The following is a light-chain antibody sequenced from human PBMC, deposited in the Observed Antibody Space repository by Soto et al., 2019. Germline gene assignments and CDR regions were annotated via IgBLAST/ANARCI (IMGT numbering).Light chain of an antibody. V-gene: IGKV3-20*01. J-gene: IGKJ1*01. Sequence: EIVLTQSPGTLSLSPGERATLSCRASQSVSTTYLAWYQQKPGQAPRLLIYGTSTRATGIPDRFSGSGSGTDFTLTVSRLEPEDFVLYYCQQYLSSPWTFGQGTKVEIK. CDR3: QQYLSSPWT. CDR1: QSVSTTY. CDR2: GTS.